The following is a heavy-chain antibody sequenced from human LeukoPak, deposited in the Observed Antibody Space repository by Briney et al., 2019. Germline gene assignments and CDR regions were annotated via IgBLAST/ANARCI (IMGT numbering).Heavy chain of an antibody. V-gene: IGHV4-30-4*08. J-gene: IGHJ4*02. CDR3: ARAQFIYYFDY. Sequence: SETLSLTCTVSGGSLSSGDYYWSWIRQPPGTGLEWIGYIYYSGSTYYNPSLKSRVTISVDTSKNQFSLKLSSVTAADTAVYYCARAQFIYYFDYWGQGTLVTVSS. D-gene: IGHD3-10*01. CDR1: GGSLSSGDYY. CDR2: IYYSGST.